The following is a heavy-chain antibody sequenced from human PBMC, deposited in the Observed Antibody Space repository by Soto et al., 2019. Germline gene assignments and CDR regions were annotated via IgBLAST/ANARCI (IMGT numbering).Heavy chain of an antibody. CDR2: ISAYNGNT. CDR1: GYTFTSYG. CDR3: ARDYAYYYDSSGLDY. V-gene: IGHV1-18*01. D-gene: IGHD3-22*01. Sequence: GASVKVSCKASGYTFTSYGISWVRQAPGQGLEWMGWISAYNGNTNYAQKLQGRVTMTTDTSTSTAYMELRSLRSDDTAVYYCARDYAYYYDSSGLDYWGQGTLVTVSS. J-gene: IGHJ4*02.